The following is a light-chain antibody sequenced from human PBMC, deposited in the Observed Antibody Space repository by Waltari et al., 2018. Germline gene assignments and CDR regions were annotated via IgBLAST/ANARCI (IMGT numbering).Light chain of an antibody. V-gene: IGLV3-21*02. Sequence: YVLTQPPSVSVAPGQTARLPCGGDNIRFKAVHWYQQKTGQAPMLLLYDDIVRPSGSPERFSGSQSGDTATLTITSVEAGDEDNYYCQVWDTDSDHLFGGGTKLTVL. J-gene: IGLJ3*02. CDR3: QVWDTDSDHL. CDR2: DDI. CDR1: NIRFKA.